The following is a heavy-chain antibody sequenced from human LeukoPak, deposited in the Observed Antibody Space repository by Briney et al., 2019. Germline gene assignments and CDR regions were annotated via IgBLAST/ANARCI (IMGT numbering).Heavy chain of an antibody. D-gene: IGHD3-16*02. CDR2: VHSSGTT. J-gene: IGHJ5*01. CDR1: GASIDAYY. V-gene: IGHV4-59*01. Sequence: SETLSLTCTVSGASIDAYYWSWIRQTPGKELTWIGFVHSSGTTKHNPSLKGRVTISVDTSKNQFSLKISSVTPADTAVYFCARDYPWFDFWGQGTLVTVSS. CDR3: ARDYPWFDF.